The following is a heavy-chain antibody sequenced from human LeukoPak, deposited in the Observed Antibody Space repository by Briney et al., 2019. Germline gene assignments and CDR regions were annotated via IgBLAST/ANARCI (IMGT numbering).Heavy chain of an antibody. V-gene: IGHV3-23*01. D-gene: IGHD3-10*01. CDR3: ARDRGYGSGSTPDY. CDR1: GFTFSSYG. J-gene: IGHJ4*02. Sequence: GGTLRLSCAASGFTFSSYGMSWVRQAPGKGLEWVSGISGSGGSTYYADSVKGRFTISRDNSKNTLYLQMNSLRAEDTAVYYCARDRGYGSGSTPDYWGQGTLVTVSS. CDR2: ISGSGGST.